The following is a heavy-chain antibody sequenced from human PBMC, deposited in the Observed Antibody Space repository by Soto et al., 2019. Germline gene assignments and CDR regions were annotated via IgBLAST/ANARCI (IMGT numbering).Heavy chain of an antibody. Sequence: QVQLVESGGGVVQPGRSLRLSCAASGFTFSSYAMHWVRQAPGKGLEWVAVISYDGSNKYYADSVKGRFTISRDNSKNTLYLQMNSLRAEDTAVYYCARDLVLVPAATPRPPLGDYWGQGTLVTVSS. J-gene: IGHJ4*02. D-gene: IGHD2-2*01. CDR2: ISYDGSNK. V-gene: IGHV3-30-3*01. CDR3: ARDLVLVPAATPRPPLGDY. CDR1: GFTFSSYA.